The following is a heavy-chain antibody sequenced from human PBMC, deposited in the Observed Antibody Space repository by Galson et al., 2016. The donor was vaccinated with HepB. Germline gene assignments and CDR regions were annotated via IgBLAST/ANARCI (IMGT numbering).Heavy chain of an antibody. J-gene: IGHJ3*02. CDR1: GGSIGGSSHY. V-gene: IGHV4-39*01. CDR3: ARLPGRQQLVTGADVYHI. Sequence: SETLSLTCTVSGGSIGGSSHYWGWSRQPPGKGLEWIASIFYMGSTFYNPSFRSRVTISVDTSKNQISLRLRSVTAADTAVYYCARLPGRQQLVTGADVYHIWGQGTMVTASS. D-gene: IGHD2-21*02. CDR2: IFYMGST.